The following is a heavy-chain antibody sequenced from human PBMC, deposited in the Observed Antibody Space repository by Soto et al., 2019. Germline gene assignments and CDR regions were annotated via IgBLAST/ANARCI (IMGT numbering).Heavy chain of an antibody. Sequence: QLQLQESGPGLVKPSETLSLTCTVSGGSISSSSYYWGWIRQPPGKGLEWIGSIYYSGSTYYNPSLKSRVTISVDTSKNQFSLKLSSVTAADTAVYYCASEPTYYYGSGSYSGYWGQGTLVTVSS. J-gene: IGHJ4*02. CDR1: GGSISSSSYY. V-gene: IGHV4-39*01. D-gene: IGHD3-10*01. CDR2: IYYSGST. CDR3: ASEPTYYYGSGSYSGY.